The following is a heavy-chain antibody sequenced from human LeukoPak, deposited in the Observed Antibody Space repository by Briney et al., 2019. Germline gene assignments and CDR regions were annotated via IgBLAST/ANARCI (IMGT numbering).Heavy chain of an antibody. D-gene: IGHD3-3*01. V-gene: IGHV4-61*02. CDR3: ARSAGGTRLRIFGRAPPFDY. CDR2: IYTSGST. J-gene: IGHJ4*02. CDR1: GGSISSGSYY. Sequence: PSQTLSLTCTVSGGSISSGSYYWSWIRQPAGKGLEWIGRIYTSGSTNYNPSLKSRVTISVDTSKNQFSLKLSSVTAAGTAVYYCARSAGGTRLRIFGRAPPFDYRGPGTPGH.